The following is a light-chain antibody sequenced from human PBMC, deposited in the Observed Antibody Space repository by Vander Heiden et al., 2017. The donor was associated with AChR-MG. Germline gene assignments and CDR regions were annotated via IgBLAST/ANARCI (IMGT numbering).Light chain of an antibody. CDR1: ALPKQY. CDR2: KDS. Sequence: SYELTQPPSVSASPGQTARITCPGDALPKQYAYWYQQKPGQAPVLVIYKDSERPSGIPERFSGSSSGTTVTLTISGVQAEDEADYYCQSADSSGTYVVFGGGTKLTVL. CDR3: QSADSSGTYVV. V-gene: IGLV3-25*03. J-gene: IGLJ2*01.